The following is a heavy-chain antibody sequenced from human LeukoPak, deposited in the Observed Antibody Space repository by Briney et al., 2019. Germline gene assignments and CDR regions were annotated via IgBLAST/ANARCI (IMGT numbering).Heavy chain of an antibody. V-gene: IGHV4-30-4*08. CDR1: GGSISSGDYY. CDR3: ARRYVRVTTRAAAGIDY. Sequence: SKTLSLTCTVSGGSISSGDYYWSWIRQPPGKGLEWIGYIYYSGSTYYNPSLKSRVTISVDTSKNQFSLKLSSVTAADTAVYYCARRYVRVTTRAAAGIDYWGQGTLVTVSS. D-gene: IGHD6-13*01. CDR2: IYYSGST. J-gene: IGHJ4*02.